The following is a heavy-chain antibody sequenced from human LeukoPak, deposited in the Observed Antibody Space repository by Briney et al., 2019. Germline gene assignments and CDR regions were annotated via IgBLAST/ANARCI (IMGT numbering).Heavy chain of an antibody. CDR3: ARLPPPPPAYYYYYMNV. D-gene: IGHD2-2*01. Sequence: PSETLSLTCAVYGGSFSGYYWSWIRQPPGKGLEWIGEINHSGSTNYNPSLKSRVTISVDTSKNQFSLKLSSVTAADTAVYYCARLPPPPPAYYYYYMNVWGKGTTVTVSS. J-gene: IGHJ6*03. CDR2: INHSGST. V-gene: IGHV4-34*01. CDR1: GGSFSGYY.